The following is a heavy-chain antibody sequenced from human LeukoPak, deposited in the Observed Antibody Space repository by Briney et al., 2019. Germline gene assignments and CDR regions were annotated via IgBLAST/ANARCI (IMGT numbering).Heavy chain of an antibody. CDR1: GFTFSSYW. CDR2: IKQDGSEK. CDR3: ARDSSEGDHDY. Sequence: GGSLRLSCAASGFTFSSYWMSWVRQAPGKGLEWVANIKQDGSEKYYVDSVKGRFTISGDNAKNSLYLQMNSLRAEDTAVYYCARDSSEGDHDYWGRGTLVTVSS. V-gene: IGHV3-7*01. D-gene: IGHD1-14*01. J-gene: IGHJ4*02.